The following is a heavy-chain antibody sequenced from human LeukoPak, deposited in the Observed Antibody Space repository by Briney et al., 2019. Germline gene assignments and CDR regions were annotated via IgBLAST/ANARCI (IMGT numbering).Heavy chain of an antibody. CDR3: ATAYSSGWPIGNWFDP. V-gene: IGHV1-24*01. CDR1: GYTLTELS. CDR2: FDPEDGET. Sequence: ASVKVSCKVSGYTLTELSMHWVRQAPGKGLEWMGGFDPEDGETIYAQKFQGRVTMTEDTSTDTAYMELSGLRSEDTAVYYCATAYSSGWPIGNWFDPWGQGTLVTVSS. D-gene: IGHD6-19*01. J-gene: IGHJ5*02.